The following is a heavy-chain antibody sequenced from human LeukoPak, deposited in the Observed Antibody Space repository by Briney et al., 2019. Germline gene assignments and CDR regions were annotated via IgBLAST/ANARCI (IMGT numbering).Heavy chain of an antibody. J-gene: IGHJ4*02. CDR3: ARDQSGSYPAPIVY. V-gene: IGHV1-2*02. Sequence: ASVKVSCKASGYTFTGYYMHWVRQAPGQGLEWMGWINPNSGGTNYAQKFQGRVTMTTDTSTSTAYMELRSLRSDDTAVYYCARDQSGSYPAPIVYWGQGTLVTVSS. CDR2: INPNSGGT. CDR1: GYTFTGYY. D-gene: IGHD1-26*01.